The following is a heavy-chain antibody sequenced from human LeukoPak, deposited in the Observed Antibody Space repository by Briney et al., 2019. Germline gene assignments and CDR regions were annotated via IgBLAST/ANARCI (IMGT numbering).Heavy chain of an antibody. J-gene: IGHJ4*02. V-gene: IGHV1-2*02. CDR2: INPNSGDK. D-gene: IGHD3-10*01. CDR1: GYPFTDYY. CDR3: ARDLSYYGSGSYYFDY. Sequence: ASVKVSCKASGYPFTDYYMHWVRQAPGQGLEWMGWINPNSGDKNYAQKFQGSVPLTRDKSISTAYMELSWLRSDDTAVYYCARDLSYYGSGSYYFDYWGQGTLVTVSS.